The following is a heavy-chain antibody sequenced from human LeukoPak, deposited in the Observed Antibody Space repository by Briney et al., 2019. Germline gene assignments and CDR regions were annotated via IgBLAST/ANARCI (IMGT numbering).Heavy chain of an antibody. CDR3: ARDNPMVYATYDH. D-gene: IGHD2-8*01. Sequence: GGSLRLSCAASGFTFSSYWMTWVRQAPGKGLECVANINRDASEKYYVDSVKGRFTISRDNAKNSLYLQMTSLRPDDTAVYYCARDNPMVYATYDHWGQGTLVTVSS. J-gene: IGHJ4*02. CDR1: GFTFSSYW. CDR2: INRDASEK. V-gene: IGHV3-7*01.